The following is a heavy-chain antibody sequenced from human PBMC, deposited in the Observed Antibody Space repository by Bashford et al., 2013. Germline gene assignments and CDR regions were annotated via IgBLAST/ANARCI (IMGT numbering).Heavy chain of an antibody. CDR2: INHSGST. D-gene: IGHD4-17*01. J-gene: IGHJ4*02. Sequence: SSETLSLTCAVYGGSFSGYYWSWIRQPPGKGLEWIGEINHSGSTNYNPSLKSRVTISVDTSKNQFSLKLSSVTAADTAVYYCARTVTSAPFVYWGQGTLVTVSS. CDR3: ARTVTSAPFVY. V-gene: IGHV4-34*01. CDR1: GGSFSGYY.